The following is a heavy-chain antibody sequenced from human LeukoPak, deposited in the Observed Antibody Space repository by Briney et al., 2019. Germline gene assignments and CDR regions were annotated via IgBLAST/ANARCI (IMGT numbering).Heavy chain of an antibody. D-gene: IGHD3-22*01. Sequence: GGSLRLSCAASGFTFSSYSMNWVRQAPRKGLEWVSSISSSSSYIYYADSVKGRFTISRDNAKNSLYLQMNSLRAEDTALYYCAIDRPGAYYDSSGSPPCGQGTMVTVSS. V-gene: IGHV3-21*04. CDR2: ISSSSSYI. CDR1: GFTFSSYS. J-gene: IGHJ3*01. CDR3: AIDRPGAYYDSSGSPP.